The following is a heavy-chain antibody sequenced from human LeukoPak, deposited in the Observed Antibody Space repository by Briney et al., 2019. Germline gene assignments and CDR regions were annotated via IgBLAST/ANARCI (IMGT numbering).Heavy chain of an antibody. Sequence: PSETLSLTCTFAGGSISIYYWSWIRQPAGEGLEWIGRIHSSGGTNYNTSLKSRVTMSVDTSKNQFSLKLSSVTAADTAVNYWARDTYYYDSSGRRFDYWGQGTLVTVSS. CDR3: ARDTYYYDSSGRRFDY. V-gene: IGHV4-4*07. CDR1: GGSISIYY. J-gene: IGHJ4*02. CDR2: IHSSGGT. D-gene: IGHD3-22*01.